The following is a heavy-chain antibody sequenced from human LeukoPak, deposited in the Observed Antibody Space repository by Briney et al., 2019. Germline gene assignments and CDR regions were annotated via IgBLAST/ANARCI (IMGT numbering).Heavy chain of an antibody. D-gene: IGHD3-9*01. CDR3: ARVRARYFDWLLYQEFDY. V-gene: IGHV4-61*02. J-gene: IGHJ4*02. CDR2: IYTSGST. CDR1: GGSISSGSYY. Sequence: SQTLSLTCTVSGGSISSGSYYWSWIRQPAGKGLEWIGRIYTSGSTNYNPSLKSRVTISVDTSKNQFSLKLSSVTAADTALYCCARVRARYFDWLLYQEFDYWGQGTLVTVSS.